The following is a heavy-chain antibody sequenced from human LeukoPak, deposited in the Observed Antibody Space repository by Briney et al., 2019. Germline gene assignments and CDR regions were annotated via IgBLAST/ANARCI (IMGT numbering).Heavy chain of an antibody. J-gene: IGHJ4*02. D-gene: IGHD4-23*01. CDR2: IYYSGST. CDR3: ATFGNSGPYYFDY. V-gene: IGHV4-30-4*08. Sequence: LRLSCAASGFTFSNYAMSWIRQPPGKGLEWIGYIYYSGSTYYNPSLKSRVTISVDTSKNQFSLKLSSVTAADTAVYYCATFGNSGPYYFDYWGQGTLVTVSS. CDR1: GFTFSNYA.